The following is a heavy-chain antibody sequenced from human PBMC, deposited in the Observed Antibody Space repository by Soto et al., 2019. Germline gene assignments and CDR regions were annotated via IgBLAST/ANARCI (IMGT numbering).Heavy chain of an antibody. V-gene: IGHV1-18*01. CDR3: AADQGHSGYAGSWFDP. Sequence: GASLKVSCKASGYTFTSYGISWVRQAPGQGLEWMGWISAYNGNTNYAQKLQGRVTITRDTSTSTAYMELSSPRSEDTAVYYCAADQGHSGYAGSWFDPWGQGTLVT. D-gene: IGHD5-12*01. CDR1: GYTFTSYG. J-gene: IGHJ5*02. CDR2: ISAYNGNT.